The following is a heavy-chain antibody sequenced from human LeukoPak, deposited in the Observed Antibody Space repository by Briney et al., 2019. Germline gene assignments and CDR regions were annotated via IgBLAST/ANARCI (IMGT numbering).Heavy chain of an antibody. V-gene: IGHV3-23*01. CDR1: AITFSNSW. CDR3: ARGRSGYGPFDAFDI. J-gene: IGHJ3*02. Sequence: GGSLRLSCTASAITFSNSWMSWVRQAPGKGLEWVSAISGSGANTYYADSVKGRFAASRDNSKDTLYLQMRSLRAEDTAVYYCARGRSGYGPFDAFDIWGHGTWVTVSS. CDR2: ISGSGANT. D-gene: IGHD3-22*01.